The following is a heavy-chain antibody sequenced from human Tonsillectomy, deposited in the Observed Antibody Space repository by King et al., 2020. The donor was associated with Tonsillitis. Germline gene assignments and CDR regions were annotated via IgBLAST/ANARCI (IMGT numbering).Heavy chain of an antibody. D-gene: IGHD4-17*01. CDR3: AKDRGYGDYEFYYYSGMDV. Sequence: VQLVESGGGLVQPGRSLRLSCAASGFTFDDYAMNWVRQAPGKGLEWVSGISWNSGSIGYADSVKGRFTISRDNAKNSLYLQMNSLRAEDTALYYCAKDRGYGDYEFYYYSGMDVWGQGTTVTVSS. CDR1: GFTFDDYA. J-gene: IGHJ6*02. CDR2: ISWNSGSI. V-gene: IGHV3-9*01.